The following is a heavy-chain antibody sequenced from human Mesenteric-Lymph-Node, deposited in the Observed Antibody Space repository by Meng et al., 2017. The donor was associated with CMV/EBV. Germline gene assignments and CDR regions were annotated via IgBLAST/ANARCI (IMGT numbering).Heavy chain of an antibody. CDR3: ARVSVVVVPAASQYYYYYGMDV. Sequence: GESLKISCAASGFTFDDYGMSWVRQAPGKGLEWVSGINWNGGSTGYADSAKGRFTISRDNAKNSLYLQMNSLRAEDTALYYCARVSVVVVPAASQYYYYYGMDVWGQGTTVTVSS. J-gene: IGHJ6*02. CDR1: GFTFDDYG. D-gene: IGHD2-2*01. CDR2: INWNGGST. V-gene: IGHV3-20*04.